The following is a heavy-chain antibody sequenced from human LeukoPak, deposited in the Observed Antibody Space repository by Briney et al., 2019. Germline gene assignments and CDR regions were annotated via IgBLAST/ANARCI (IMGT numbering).Heavy chain of an antibody. CDR3: ARQGAREDFDY. D-gene: IGHD1-26*01. J-gene: IGHJ4*02. Sequence: QPGRSLRLSCAASGFTFSSYAMHWVRQAPGKGLEWVAVIWYGGSNKYYADSVKGRFTISRDNSKNTLYLQMNSLRAEDTAVYYCARQGAREDFDYWGQGTLVTVSS. V-gene: IGHV3-30*04. CDR1: GFTFSSYA. CDR2: IWYGGSNK.